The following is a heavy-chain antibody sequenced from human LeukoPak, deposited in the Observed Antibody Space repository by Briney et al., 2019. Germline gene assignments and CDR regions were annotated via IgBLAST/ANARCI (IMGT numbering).Heavy chain of an antibody. CDR2: IYTSDST. Sequence: SEPLSLTCTVSGGSISPYHWSWIRQPPGKGLEWIGRIYTSDSTNYNPSLKSRVTMSVDTSKNQFSLKLSSVTAADTAVYYCARVVGYYDSGGYIDSWGQGTPATVSS. CDR1: GGSISPYH. V-gene: IGHV4-4*07. D-gene: IGHD3-22*01. J-gene: IGHJ4*02. CDR3: ARVVGYYDSGGYIDS.